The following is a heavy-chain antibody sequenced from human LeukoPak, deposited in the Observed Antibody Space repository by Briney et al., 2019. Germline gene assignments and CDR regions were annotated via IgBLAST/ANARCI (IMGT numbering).Heavy chain of an antibody. Sequence: ASVKVSCKASGYTFTSYGISWVRQAPGQGLEWMGWISAYNGNTNYAQKLQGRVTMTTDTSTSTAYMELRSLRSDDTAVYYCARDRWGITMVRGSPLVIDPWGQGTLVTVSS. V-gene: IGHV1-18*01. J-gene: IGHJ5*02. CDR1: GYTFTSYG. CDR3: ARDRWGITMVRGSPLVIDP. D-gene: IGHD3-10*01. CDR2: ISAYNGNT.